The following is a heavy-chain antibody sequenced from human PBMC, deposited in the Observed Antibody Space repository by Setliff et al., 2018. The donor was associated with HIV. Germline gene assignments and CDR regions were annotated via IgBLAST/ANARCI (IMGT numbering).Heavy chain of an antibody. J-gene: IGHJ6*03. Sequence: SETLSLTCSVSGASIRGHYWSWIRQSPGKGLEWIGNIYYSGNTNYNPSFKSRVTISVDTSKNQFSLKLSSVTAADTAVYYCARGRIAARLYYYMDVWGKGTTVTVSS. V-gene: IGHV4-59*11. CDR3: ARGRIAARLYYYMDV. D-gene: IGHD6-6*01. CDR2: IYYSGNT. CDR1: GASIRGHY.